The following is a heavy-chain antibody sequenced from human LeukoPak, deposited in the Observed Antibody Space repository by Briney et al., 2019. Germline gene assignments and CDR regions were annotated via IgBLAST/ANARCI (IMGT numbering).Heavy chain of an antibody. Sequence: GGSLRLSCAASGFTFSSYAMSWVRQAPGKGLEWVSAISGSGGSTYYADSVKGRFTISRDNSMNTLYLQMNSLRAEDTAVYYCAKDRSYYYDSSGHYAYWGQGTLVTVSS. CDR2: ISGSGGST. J-gene: IGHJ4*02. CDR1: GFTFSSYA. D-gene: IGHD3-22*01. V-gene: IGHV3-23*01. CDR3: AKDRSYYYDSSGHYAY.